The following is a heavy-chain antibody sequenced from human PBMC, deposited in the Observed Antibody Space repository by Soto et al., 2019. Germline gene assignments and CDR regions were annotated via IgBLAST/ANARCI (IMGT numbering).Heavy chain of an antibody. CDR3: ARGSLIHFDY. V-gene: IGHV3-48*02. CDR2: IKTSTGTT. Sequence: GGSLRLSCAASGFTFSGFAMNWVRQAPGKGLEWISYIKTSTGTTHYADSVKGRFTISRDNAKNSVYLQMNSLRDEDTAVYYCARGSLIHFDYWGQGALVTVSS. J-gene: IGHJ4*02. CDR1: GFTFSGFA.